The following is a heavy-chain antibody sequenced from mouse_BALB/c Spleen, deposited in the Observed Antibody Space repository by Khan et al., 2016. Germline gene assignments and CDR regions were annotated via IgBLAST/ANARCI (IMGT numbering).Heavy chain of an antibody. V-gene: IGHV14-3*02. CDR3: ARHGNYYAMDY. D-gene: IGHD2-1*01. CDR2: IDPANGNT. CDR1: GFNIKDTY. J-gene: IGHJ4*01. Sequence: VQLQQSGAELVKPGASVKLSCTASGFNIKDTYMHWVKQRPEQGLEWIGRIDPANGNTKYDTKFQGKATITADTSSNTAYLPLSSLTSEATAVYYSARHGNYYAMDYWGQGTSVTVSS.